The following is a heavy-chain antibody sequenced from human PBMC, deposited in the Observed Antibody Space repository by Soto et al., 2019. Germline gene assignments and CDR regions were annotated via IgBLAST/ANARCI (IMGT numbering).Heavy chain of an antibody. D-gene: IGHD3-10*01. CDR2: IYYSGST. CDR3: ARHGGGSGSYWFHDAFDI. J-gene: IGHJ3*02. CDR1: GGSISSSSYY. Sequence: SETLSLTCTVSGGSISSSSYYWGWIRQPPGKGLEWIGSIYYSGSTYYNPSLKSRVTISVDTSKNQFSLKLSSVTAADTAVYYCARHGGGSGSYWFHDAFDIWGQGTMVTVSS. V-gene: IGHV4-39*01.